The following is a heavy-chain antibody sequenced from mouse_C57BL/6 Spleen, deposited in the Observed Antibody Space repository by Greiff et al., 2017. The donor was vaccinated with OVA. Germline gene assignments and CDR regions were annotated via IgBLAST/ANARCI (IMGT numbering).Heavy chain of an antibody. CDR2: ISYDGSN. CDR3: ARDVPLYAMDD. CDR1: GYSITSGYY. J-gene: IGHJ4*01. Sequence: ESGPGLVKPSQSLSLTCSVTGYSITSGYYWNWIRQFPGNKLEWMGYISYDGSNNYNPSLKNRIPITRDTSKNQFVLKLNSVTTEDTATYCCARDVPLYAMDDWGQGTSVTVSS. V-gene: IGHV3-6*01.